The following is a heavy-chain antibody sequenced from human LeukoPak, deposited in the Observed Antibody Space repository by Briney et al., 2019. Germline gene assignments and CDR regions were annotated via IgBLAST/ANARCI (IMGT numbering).Heavy chain of an antibody. CDR1: GGSISSGSYY. V-gene: IGHV4-61*01. J-gene: IGHJ4*02. CDR3: ARTTVTTWRYYFNY. D-gene: IGHD4-17*01. CDR2: IYYSGST. Sequence: SQTLSLTCTVSGGSISSGSYYWSWIRQPPGKGLEWIGYIYYSGSTNYNPSLKSRVTISVDTSKNQFSLKLSSVTAADTAVYYCARTTVTTWRYYFNYWGQGTLVTVSS.